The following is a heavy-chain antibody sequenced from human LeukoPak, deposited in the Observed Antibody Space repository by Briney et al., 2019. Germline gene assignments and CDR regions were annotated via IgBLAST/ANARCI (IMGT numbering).Heavy chain of an antibody. D-gene: IGHD6-19*01. CDR1: GFTVSSNY. Sequence: PGGSLRLSCAASGFTVSSNYMSWVRQAPGKGLEWVSVIYSGSSSTYYTDPVKGRFTISRHNSKNTLYLQMNSLRAEDTAVYYCARVGSGWYDFDYWGQGTLVTVSS. V-gene: IGHV3-53*04. J-gene: IGHJ4*02. CDR2: IYSGSSST. CDR3: ARVGSGWYDFDY.